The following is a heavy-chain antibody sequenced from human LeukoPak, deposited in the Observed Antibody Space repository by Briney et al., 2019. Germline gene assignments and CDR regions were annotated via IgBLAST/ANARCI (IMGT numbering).Heavy chain of an antibody. CDR2: IYYSGST. CDR1: GGSISSYY. Sequence: SETLSLTCTVSGGSISSYYWSWIRQPPGKGLEWIGYIYYSGSTNYNPSLKSRVTISVDTSKNQFSLKLSSVTAAATDVYSCAREGAAARYFDYWGQGTLVTVSS. J-gene: IGHJ4*02. V-gene: IGHV4-59*12. D-gene: IGHD6-13*01. CDR3: AREGAAARYFDY.